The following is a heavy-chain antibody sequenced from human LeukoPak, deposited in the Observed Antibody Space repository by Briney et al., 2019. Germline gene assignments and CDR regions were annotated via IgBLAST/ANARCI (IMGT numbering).Heavy chain of an antibody. CDR3: AKNSYSSGRVGYFDY. D-gene: IGHD6-19*01. Sequence: GGPLRLSCAASGFTFSSYAMSWVRQAPGKGLEWVSAISGSGGSTYYADSVKGRFTISRDNSKNTLYLQVNSLRAEDTAVYYCAKNSYSSGRVGYFDYWGQGTLVTVSS. CDR2: ISGSGGST. V-gene: IGHV3-23*01. CDR1: GFTFSSYA. J-gene: IGHJ4*02.